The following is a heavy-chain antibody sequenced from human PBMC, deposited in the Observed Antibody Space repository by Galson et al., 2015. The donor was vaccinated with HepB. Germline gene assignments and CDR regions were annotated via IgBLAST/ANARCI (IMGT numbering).Heavy chain of an antibody. CDR2: IYSGGST. CDR3: ARDSVGATSAEYFQH. J-gene: IGHJ1*01. D-gene: IGHD1-26*01. CDR1: GFTVSSNH. V-gene: IGHV3-53*01. Sequence: SLRLSCVASGFTVSSNHMSWVRQAPGKGLEWVSVIYSGGSTYYADSVKGRFTISRDNSKNTLYLQMNSLRAEDTAVYYCARDSVGATSAEYFQHWGQGTLVTVSS.